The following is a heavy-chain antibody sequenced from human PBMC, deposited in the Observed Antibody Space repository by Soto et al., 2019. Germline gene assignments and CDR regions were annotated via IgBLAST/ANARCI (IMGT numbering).Heavy chain of an antibody. J-gene: IGHJ4*02. D-gene: IGHD4-17*01. CDR1: GGSMSSSNW. CDR2: AHQSGRT. Sequence: SETLSLTCTVPGGSMSSSNWWNWFRQTPGKGLEWIGEAHQSGRTNYNPSLKSRVTISVDKSKNRFSLNLSSVTAADTAVYYCARLFSCDYGHPAYLYYSGQGTLVIVSS. V-gene: IGHV4-4*02. CDR3: ARLFSCDYGHPAYLYY.